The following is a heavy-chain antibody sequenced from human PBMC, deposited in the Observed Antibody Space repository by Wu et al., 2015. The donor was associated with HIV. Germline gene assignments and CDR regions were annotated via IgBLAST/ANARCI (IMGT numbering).Heavy chain of an antibody. CDR2: IIPIFGTI. CDR1: GGSFSSEA. CDR3: ARPYSGYAYDLFDI. V-gene: IGHV1-69*13. J-gene: IGHJ3*02. Sequence: QVQLVQSGAELKGPGSSVKVSCKASGGSFSSEAVSWVRQAPGQGLEWMGKIIPIFGTIKYAQKFQGRVTITADESTSTVFMELSRLRSDDTAKYYCARPYSGYAYDLFDIWGQGTMVSVSS. D-gene: IGHD5-12*01.